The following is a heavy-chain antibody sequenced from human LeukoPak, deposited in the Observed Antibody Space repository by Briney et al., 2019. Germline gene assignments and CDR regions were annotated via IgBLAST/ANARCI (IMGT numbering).Heavy chain of an antibody. CDR2: INSDGSST. J-gene: IGHJ4*02. CDR3: ARASRFHLEWLSPGNYYFDY. Sequence: GGSLRLSCAASGFTFSSYWMHWVRQAPGKGLVWVSRINSDGSSTSYADSVKGRFTISRDNAKNTLYLQMNSLRAEDTAVYYYARASRFHLEWLSPGNYYFDYWGQGTLVTVSS. V-gene: IGHV3-74*01. CDR1: GFTFSSYW. D-gene: IGHD3-3*01.